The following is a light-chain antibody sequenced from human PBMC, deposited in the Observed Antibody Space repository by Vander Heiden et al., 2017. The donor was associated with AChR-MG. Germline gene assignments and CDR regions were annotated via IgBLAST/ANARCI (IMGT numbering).Light chain of an antibody. CDR1: HSLLHSIGYNY. CDR2: WGS. Sequence: IVMTQSLHSLPVTPGEPPSISRRSSHSLLHSIGYNYLDWYLQKPGQAPQLLIYWGSNRASGVPDRFSGSGSGTDFTLKISRVEAEDVGVYYCMQSRQTLFTFGPGTKVDIK. CDR3: MQSRQTLFT. V-gene: IGKV2-28*01. J-gene: IGKJ3*01.